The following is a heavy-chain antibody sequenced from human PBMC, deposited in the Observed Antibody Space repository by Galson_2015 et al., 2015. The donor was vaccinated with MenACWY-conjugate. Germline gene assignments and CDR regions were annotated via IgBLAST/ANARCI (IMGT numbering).Heavy chain of an antibody. J-gene: IGHJ4*02. CDR1: EDTFTNYA. Sequence: SVKVSCKASEDTFTNYAIHWVRQAPGQGLEWMGWIIAGNGNTKFSQNFQGRLTITRDTSANTIYMDLSSLRSEDTAVYYCARNFYESNGYYNYWGQGTLVTVSS. V-gene: IGHV1-3*01. D-gene: IGHD3-3*01. CDR2: IIAGNGNT. CDR3: ARNFYESNGYYNY.